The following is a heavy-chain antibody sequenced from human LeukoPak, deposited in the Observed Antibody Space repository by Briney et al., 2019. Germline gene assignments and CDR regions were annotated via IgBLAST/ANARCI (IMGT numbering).Heavy chain of an antibody. CDR2: TNPNSGGT. Sequence: GASVTVSCKASGYTFTGYYMHWVRQAPGQGLEWMGWTNPNSGGTNYAQKFQGRVTMTRDTSISTAYMELSRLRSDDTSVYYCARDFRRRWLQINPYYFDYWGQGTLVTVSS. V-gene: IGHV1-2*02. J-gene: IGHJ4*02. CDR1: GYTFTGYY. D-gene: IGHD5-12*01. CDR3: ARDFRRRWLQINPYYFDY.